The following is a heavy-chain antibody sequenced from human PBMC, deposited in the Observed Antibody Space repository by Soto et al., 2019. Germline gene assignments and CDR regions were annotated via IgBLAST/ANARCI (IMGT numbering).Heavy chain of an antibody. D-gene: IGHD3-10*01. J-gene: IGHJ5*02. CDR1: GFTFSSYE. CDR2: ISSTGSTI. V-gene: IGHV3-48*03. CDR3: ARDQELHTARNWFDP. Sequence: GGSLRLSCAASGFTFSSYEMNWVRKAPGKGLEWVSYISSTGSTIYYANSVKGRFTISRDNAKNSLYLQMNSLRAEDTAVYYCARDQELHTARNWFDPWGQGTLVTVPS.